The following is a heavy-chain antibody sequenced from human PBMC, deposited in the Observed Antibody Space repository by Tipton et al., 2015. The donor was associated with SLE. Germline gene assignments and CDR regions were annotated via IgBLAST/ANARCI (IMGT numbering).Heavy chain of an antibody. J-gene: IGHJ6*02. V-gene: IGHV4-30-4*01. CDR2: IYYSGST. CDR3: ARGGVMVTGRDSYYYGMDV. CDR1: GDSISSGDYS. Sequence: TLSLTCTVSGDSISSGDYSWSWIRQPPGKGLEWIGYIYYSGSTYYNPSLKSRVTISVDTSKNQFSLKLSSVTAADTAVYYCARGGVMVTGRDSYYYGMDVWGQGTTVTVSS. D-gene: IGHD2-21*02.